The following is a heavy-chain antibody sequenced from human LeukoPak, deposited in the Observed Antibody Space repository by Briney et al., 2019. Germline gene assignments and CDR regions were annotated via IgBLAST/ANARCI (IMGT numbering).Heavy chain of an antibody. V-gene: IGHV4-59*01. D-gene: IGHD3-3*01. J-gene: IGHJ5*02. Sequence: PSETLSLTCTVSGGSISSSYWSWIRQPPGKGLEWIGYIYYSGSTNYNPSLKSRVTISVDTSKNQFSLKLSSVTAADTAVYYCARYNYDFWSGYSKWFDPWGQGTLVTVSS. CDR2: IYYSGST. CDR3: ARYNYDFWSGYSKWFDP. CDR1: GGSISSSY.